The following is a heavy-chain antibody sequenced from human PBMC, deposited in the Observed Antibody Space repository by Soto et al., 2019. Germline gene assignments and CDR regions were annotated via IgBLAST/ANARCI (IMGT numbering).Heavy chain of an antibody. CDR2: INAGNGNT. CDR1: GYTFTSYA. Sequence: EASVKVSCKASGYTFTSYAMHWVRQAPGQRLEWMAWINAGNGNTKYSQKFQDRVTITTDTSASTAYMELSSLKSEDTAVYYCARDVAAADYWGQGTLVTVSS. V-gene: IGHV1-3*01. J-gene: IGHJ4*02. CDR3: ARDVAAADY. D-gene: IGHD6-13*01.